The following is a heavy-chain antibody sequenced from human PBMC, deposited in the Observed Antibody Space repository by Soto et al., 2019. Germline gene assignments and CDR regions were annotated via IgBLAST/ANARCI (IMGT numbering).Heavy chain of an antibody. D-gene: IGHD6-13*01. Sequence: PSETLSLTCTVSGGSILSGDYYWSWIRQPPGKGLEWIGYIYYSGDTSYNPSLKSRVTISIDTSKNQFSLKLSSVTAADTAVYYCARGGMRRIAAAGIKPFHWFDPWGQGTLVTVSS. V-gene: IGHV4-30-4*08. CDR2: IYYSGDT. J-gene: IGHJ5*02. CDR3: ARGGMRRIAAAGIKPFHWFDP. CDR1: GGSILSGDYY.